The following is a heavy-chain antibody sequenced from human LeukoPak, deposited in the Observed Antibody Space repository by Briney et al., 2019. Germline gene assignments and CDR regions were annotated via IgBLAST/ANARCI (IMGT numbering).Heavy chain of an antibody. CDR3: SRVVLGIAAFSDY. CDR2: INHSGST. J-gene: IGHJ4*02. Sequence: SSETLSLTCAVYGGSFSGYYWSWIRQPPGKGLEWIGEINHSGSTNYNPSLKSRVTISVDTSKNQFSLKLSSVPAADTAVYYCSRVVLGIAAFSDYWGQGTLVTVSS. D-gene: IGHD6-13*01. V-gene: IGHV4-34*01. CDR1: GGSFSGYY.